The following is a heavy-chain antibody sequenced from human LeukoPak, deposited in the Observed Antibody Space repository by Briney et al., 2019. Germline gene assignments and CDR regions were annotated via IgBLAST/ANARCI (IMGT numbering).Heavy chain of an antibody. CDR2: ISGSGGST. J-gene: IGHJ6*03. V-gene: IGHV3-23*01. CDR3: AKNARTSCTCYMDV. Sequence: GWSLRLSCAASGFTFNSYAMSWVRQAPGKGLEWVSAISGSGGSTYYADSVKGRFTISRDNSKNTLYLQMNSLRAEDTAVYYCAKNARTSCTCYMDVWGKGTTVTVSS. D-gene: IGHD2-2*01. CDR1: GFTFNSYA.